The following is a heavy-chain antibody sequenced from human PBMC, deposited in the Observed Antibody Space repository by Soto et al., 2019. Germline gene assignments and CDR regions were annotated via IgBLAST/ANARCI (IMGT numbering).Heavy chain of an antibody. CDR3: EREGTDGYNYLYYYGMDV. CDR1: GGSVSSGSYY. J-gene: IGHJ6*02. D-gene: IGHD5-12*01. V-gene: IGHV4-61*01. Sequence: TSETLSLTCTVSGGSVSSGSYYWSWIRQPPGKGLEWIGYIYYSGSTNYNPSLKSRATISVDTSKNQFSLKLSSVTAADTAVYYCEREGTDGYNYLYYYGMDVWGQGTTVTVSS. CDR2: IYYSGST.